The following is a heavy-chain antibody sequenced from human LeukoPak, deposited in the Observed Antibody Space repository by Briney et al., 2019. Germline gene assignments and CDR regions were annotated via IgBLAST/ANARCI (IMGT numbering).Heavy chain of an antibody. V-gene: IGHV1-2*02. D-gene: IGHD1/OR15-1a*01. Sequence: ASVKVSCKASGYTFTGYYMHWVRQAPGQGLEWMGWINPNSGGTNYAQKFQGRVTMTRDTSISTAYMELSRLRSDDTAAYYCATGRWNTLTKGKIVPFDYWGQGTLVTVSS. CDR3: ATGRWNTLTKGKIVPFDY. CDR2: INPNSGGT. CDR1: GYTFTGYY. J-gene: IGHJ4*02.